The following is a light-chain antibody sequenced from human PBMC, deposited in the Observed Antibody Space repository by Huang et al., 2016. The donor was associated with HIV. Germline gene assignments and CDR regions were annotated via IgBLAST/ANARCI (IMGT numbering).Light chain of an antibody. V-gene: IGKV3-11*01. J-gene: IGKJ4*01. CDR2: DTS. CDR3: QQRSNLLT. CDR1: QSVNNY. Sequence: EIVLTQSPDTLSLSPGEGATLSCRASQSVNNYLGWYQQKPGQAPRLLIYDTSSRATGVPAMFTGSGSGTAFTLTISSLEPEDFAVYYCQQRSNLLTFGGGTKVEI.